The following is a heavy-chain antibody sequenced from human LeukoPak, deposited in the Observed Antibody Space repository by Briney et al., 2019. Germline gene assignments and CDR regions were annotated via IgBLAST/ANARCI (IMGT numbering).Heavy chain of an antibody. CDR1: GYTFTSYG. J-gene: IGHJ5*02. CDR3: ARPHTVLYNWFDP. V-gene: IGHV1-2*06. D-gene: IGHD4-11*01. Sequence: ASVKVSCKASGYTFTSYGISWVRQAPGQGLEWMGRINPNSGGTNYAQKFQGRVTMTRDTSISTAYMELSRLRSDDTAVYYCARPHTVLYNWFDPWGQGTPVTVSS. CDR2: INPNSGGT.